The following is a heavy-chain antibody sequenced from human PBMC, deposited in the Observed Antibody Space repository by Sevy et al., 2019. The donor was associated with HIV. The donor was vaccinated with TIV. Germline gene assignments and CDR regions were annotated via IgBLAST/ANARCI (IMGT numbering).Heavy chain of an antibody. CDR1: GFNFNKHF. Sequence: EGSLRLSCVGSGFNFNKHFMVWVRQAPGRGLQWVSSISSRSGYIFYSDSVRGRFTISRDNAKNSLFLDMNNLGVEDTAVYYCTREASAAGTSFGLDVWGQGTTVTVSS. J-gene: IGHJ6*02. CDR2: ISSRSGYI. CDR3: TREASAAGTSFGLDV. D-gene: IGHD6-13*01. V-gene: IGHV3-21*01.